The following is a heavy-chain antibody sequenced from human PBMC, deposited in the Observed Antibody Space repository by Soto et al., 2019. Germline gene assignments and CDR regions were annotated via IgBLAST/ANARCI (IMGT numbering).Heavy chain of an antibody. Sequence: PGGSLRLSCAASGFPFSSYAMSWVRQAPGKGLEWVSAISGSGGSTYYADSVEGRFTISRDNSKNTLYLQMNSLRAEDTAVYYCAKVPSAILGPYYSDDWGQGTLVTVS. D-gene: IGHD3-10*01. CDR2: ISGSGGST. V-gene: IGHV3-23*01. CDR1: GFPFSSYA. J-gene: IGHJ4*02. CDR3: AKVPSAILGPYYSDD.